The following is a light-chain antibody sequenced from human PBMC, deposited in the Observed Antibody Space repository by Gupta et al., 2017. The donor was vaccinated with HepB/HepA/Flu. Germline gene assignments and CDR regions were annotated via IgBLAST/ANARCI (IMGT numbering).Light chain of an antibody. CDR1: QSLLHSDGYNY. CDR3: MQGLRTPLT. Sequence: DIVMTQSPLSLPVTPGEPASISCRSSQSLLHSDGYNYLDWYLQKPGQSPQLLIYLGSTRASGVPDRFSGSGSGTDFTLKISRLEAEDVGVYYCMQGLRTPLTFGGGTKVEIK. J-gene: IGKJ4*01. CDR2: LGS. V-gene: IGKV2-28*01.